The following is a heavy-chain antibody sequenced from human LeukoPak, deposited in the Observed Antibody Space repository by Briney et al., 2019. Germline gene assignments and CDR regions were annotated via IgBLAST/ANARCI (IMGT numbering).Heavy chain of an antibody. CDR2: ISDDGGNQ. V-gene: IGHV3-30*03. Sequence: GTSLRLSCKASGFTVSRHGIHWVRQAPGKGLEWLAVISDDGGNQYYADSARGRFTISRDNSKNTIYLEMNSLRGDDTAVFYCARGRLGGGPYSPDFDSWGQGTLVTVSS. CDR3: ARGRLGGGPYSPDFDS. J-gene: IGHJ4*02. D-gene: IGHD2-15*01. CDR1: GFTVSRHG.